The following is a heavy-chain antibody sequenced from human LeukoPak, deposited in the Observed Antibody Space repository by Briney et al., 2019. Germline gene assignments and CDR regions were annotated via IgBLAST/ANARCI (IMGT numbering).Heavy chain of an antibody. J-gene: IGHJ4*02. CDR2: IWYDGSNK. V-gene: IGHV3-33*01. CDR3: ARVRSGGWHYYFDY. Sequence: GGSLRLSCAASGFTLSSYGMHWVRQAPGKGLEWVAVIWYDGSNKYYADSVKGRFTISRDNSKNTLYLQMNSLRAEDTAVYYCARVRSGGWHYYFDYWGQGTLVTVSS. D-gene: IGHD6-19*01. CDR1: GFTLSSYG.